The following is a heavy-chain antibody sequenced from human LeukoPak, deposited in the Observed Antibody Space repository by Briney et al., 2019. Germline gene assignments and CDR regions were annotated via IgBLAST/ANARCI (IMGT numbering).Heavy chain of an antibody. J-gene: IGHJ4*02. V-gene: IGHV1-46*01. CDR1: GYTFTSYY. D-gene: IGHD3-16*01. CDR3: ARGNDHNDYVPDY. CDR2: INPSGGST. Sequence: ASVKVSCKASGYTFTSYYMHWVRQAPGQGLEWMGIINPSGGSTSYAQKFQGRVTMTTDTSTSTAYMELRSLRSDDTAVYYCARGNDHNDYVPDYWGQGTLVTVSS.